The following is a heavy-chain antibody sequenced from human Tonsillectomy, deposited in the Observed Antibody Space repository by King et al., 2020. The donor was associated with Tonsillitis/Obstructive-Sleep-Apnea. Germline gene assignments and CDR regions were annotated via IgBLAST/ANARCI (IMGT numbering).Heavy chain of an antibody. CDR3: ALSVAGLTPYYYYYMDV. Sequence: QLVQSGGGLVQPGGSLRLSCAASGFTFSSYWMSWVRQAPGKGLEWVANIKQDGSEKYDVDSVKGRFTISRDNAKNSLYLQMNSLRAEDTAVYYCALSVAGLTPYYYYYMDVWGKGTTVTVSS. V-gene: IGHV3-7*02. CDR2: IKQDGSEK. D-gene: IGHD6-19*01. J-gene: IGHJ6*03. CDR1: GFTFSSYW.